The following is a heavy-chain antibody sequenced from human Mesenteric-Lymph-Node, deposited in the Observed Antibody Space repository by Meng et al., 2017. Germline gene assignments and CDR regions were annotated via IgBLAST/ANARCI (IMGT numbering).Heavy chain of an antibody. CDR3: ARDRLSYDSSGYYYVNWFDP. CDR1: GYTFTSYG. D-gene: IGHD3-22*01. CDR2: ISAYNGNT. V-gene: IGHV1-18*01. Sequence: QVQLVQSGAEVKKPGASVKVSCKASGYTFTSYGISWVRQAPGQGLEWMGWISAYNGNTNYAQKLQGRVTMTTDTSTSTAYMELRSLRSDDTAVYYCARDRLSYDSSGYYYVNWFDPWGQGTLVTVSS. J-gene: IGHJ5*02.